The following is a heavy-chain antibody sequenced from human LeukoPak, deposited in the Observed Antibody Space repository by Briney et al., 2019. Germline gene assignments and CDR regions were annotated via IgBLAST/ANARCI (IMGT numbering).Heavy chain of an antibody. CDR2: IYPDDSDT. CDR3: AIGRGGQQLGDY. D-gene: IGHD6-13*01. Sequence: GGSLKISCKPSEYRFPNYCIGWVRPMPGKGLEWVGIIYPDDSDTRYSPSFQGQVTISADRSISTAYLQWSSLRASDTATYYCAIGRGGQQLGDYWGQGTLVTVSS. V-gene: IGHV5-51*01. CDR1: EYRFPNYC. J-gene: IGHJ4*02.